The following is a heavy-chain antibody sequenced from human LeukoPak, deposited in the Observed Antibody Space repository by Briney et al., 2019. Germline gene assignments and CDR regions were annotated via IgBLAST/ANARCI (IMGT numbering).Heavy chain of an antibody. J-gene: IGHJ4*02. Sequence: KSGASLQISCKASGSSFTSYWIGWVRQLPGKGLDFMGIIYPGDSYTRYSPSFQGHVTISADKSISTAYLQWSSLKASDTAMYYCARLGEMATIYGPLDYWGQGTLVTVSS. V-gene: IGHV5-51*01. CDR1: GSSFTSYW. CDR2: IYPGDSYT. D-gene: IGHD5-24*01. CDR3: ARLGEMATIYGPLDY.